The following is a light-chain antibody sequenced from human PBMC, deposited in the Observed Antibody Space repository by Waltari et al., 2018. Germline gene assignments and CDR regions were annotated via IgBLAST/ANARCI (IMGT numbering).Light chain of an antibody. J-gene: IGLJ3*02. CDR2: GNN. CDR3: QSYGSDWV. Sequence: SGAPGQRVTISCTGSSSNIGAGYAVHWYQQLPGTAPKLLIYGNNNRPSGVPDRFSGSKSGTSASLAITGLQAEDEADYYCQSYGSDWVFGGGTKLTVL. CDR1: SSNIGAGYA. V-gene: IGLV1-40*01.